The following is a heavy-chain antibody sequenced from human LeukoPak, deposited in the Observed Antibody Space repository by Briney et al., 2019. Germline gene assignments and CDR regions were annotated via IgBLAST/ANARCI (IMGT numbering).Heavy chain of an antibody. J-gene: IGHJ4*02. CDR1: GFTFSSYW. V-gene: IGHV3-74*01. D-gene: IGHD1-26*01. Sequence: PGGSLMLACAASGFTFSSYWMHWVRQGPGKGLVWVSRINSDGSSLTYAASVEGRFTISRDNAKNTLYLQMNSLRAEDTAVYYCAGEPGSHAGAVPAYWGQGALVTVSS. CDR3: AGEPGSHAGAVPAY. CDR2: INSDGSSL.